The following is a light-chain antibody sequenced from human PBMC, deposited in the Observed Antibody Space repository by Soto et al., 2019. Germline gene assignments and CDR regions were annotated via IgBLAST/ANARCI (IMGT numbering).Light chain of an antibody. V-gene: IGKV3-20*01. CDR1: QSVSSSY. J-gene: IGKJ1*01. Sequence: EIVLTHSPGTLSLSPRQRHTVCSRASQSVSSSYLAWYQQKPGQAPRLLIYGASSRATGIPDRFSGSGSGTEFTLTIRRLEPEDFAVYYCKQYGSSRTFGQGTKVDIK. CDR2: GAS. CDR3: KQYGSSRT.